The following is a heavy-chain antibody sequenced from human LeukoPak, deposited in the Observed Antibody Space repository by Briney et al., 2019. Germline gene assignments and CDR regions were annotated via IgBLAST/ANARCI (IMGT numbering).Heavy chain of an antibody. V-gene: IGHV3-33*08. CDR2: IWYDGSNK. D-gene: IGHD5-18*01. CDR3: ARDGQRGYSYGPFDY. CDR1: GFTFSSYG. Sequence: GGSLRLSCAASGFTFSSYGMHWVRQAPGKGLEWVAGIWYDGSNKYCADSVKGRFTISRDNAKNTLYLQMNSLRAEDTAVYYCARDGQRGYSYGPFDYWGQGTLVTVSS. J-gene: IGHJ4*02.